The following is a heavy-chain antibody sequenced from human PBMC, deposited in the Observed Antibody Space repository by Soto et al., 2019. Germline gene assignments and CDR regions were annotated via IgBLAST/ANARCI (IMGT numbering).Heavy chain of an antibody. D-gene: IGHD3-10*01. CDR3: ARVFDGSGSYYGGV. J-gene: IGHJ4*02. CDR1: GGTFSSYT. Sequence: GASVKVSCKASGGTFSSYTISWVRQAPGQGLEWMGRIIPILGIANYAQKFQGRVTITADKSTSTAYMELSSLRSEDTAVYYCARVFDGSGSYYGGVWGQGTLVTVSS. CDR2: IIPILGIA. V-gene: IGHV1-69*02.